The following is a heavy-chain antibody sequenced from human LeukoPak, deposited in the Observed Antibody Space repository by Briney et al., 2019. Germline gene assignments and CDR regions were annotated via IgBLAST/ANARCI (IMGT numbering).Heavy chain of an antibody. Sequence: PGGSLRLSCAASGISFSNYSMNWVRQAPGKGLEWVSLISSSSRFIYYGDSVKGRFTISRDNAKSSLYLQMNSLRAEDTAVYYCARVGGYSMGPWNDYWGQGTLVTVSS. V-gene: IGHV3-21*04. CDR1: GISFSNYS. CDR3: ARVGGYSMGPWNDY. CDR2: ISSSSRFI. D-gene: IGHD2-21*01. J-gene: IGHJ4*02.